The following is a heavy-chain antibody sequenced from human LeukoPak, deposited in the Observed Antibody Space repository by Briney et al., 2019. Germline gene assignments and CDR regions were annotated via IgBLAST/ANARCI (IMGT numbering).Heavy chain of an antibody. V-gene: IGHV1-18*01. J-gene: IGHJ4*02. CDR3: ARGRPNGLLWFGKFIDY. CDR2: FSAYNGNT. D-gene: IGHD3-10*01. Sequence: ASVKVSCEASGYILASYDISWVRQAPGPGLEWIGWFSAYNGNTNYAQKLQGRVTMTTDTSTSTGYMELRSLRSDDTAVYYCARGRPNGLLWFGKFIDYWGQGTLVTVSS. CDR1: GYILASYD.